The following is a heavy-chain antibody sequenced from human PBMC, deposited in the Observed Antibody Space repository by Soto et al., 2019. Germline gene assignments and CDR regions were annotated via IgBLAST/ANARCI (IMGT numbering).Heavy chain of an antibody. D-gene: IGHD1-26*01. CDR1: GGSIRSEDYY. CDR3: ARVRIVGSTTFDS. Sequence: QVQLQESGPGLVKPSQTLSLTCTVSGGSIRSEDYYWSWIRQPPGKGLEWIGYISYSGSTAYKSSLRKRVIISVDTSTNQVPLKLNSAPAADTAVYYCARVRIVGSTTFDSWGQGTLVTVSS. CDR2: ISYSGST. V-gene: IGHV4-30-4*01. J-gene: IGHJ4*02.